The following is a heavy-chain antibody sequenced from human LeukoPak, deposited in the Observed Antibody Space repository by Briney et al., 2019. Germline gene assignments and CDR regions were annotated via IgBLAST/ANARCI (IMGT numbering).Heavy chain of an antibody. V-gene: IGHV4-39*01. CDR3: ARVYSSSWYDERYFDL. D-gene: IGHD6-13*01. J-gene: IGHJ2*01. CDR1: GGSISSSSYY. CDR2: IYYSGST. Sequence: PSETLSLTCTVSGGSISSSSYYWGWIRQPPGKGLEWIGSIYYSGSTYYNPSRKSRVTISVDTSKNQFSLKLSSVTAADTAVYYCARVYSSSWYDERYFDLWGRGTLVTVSS.